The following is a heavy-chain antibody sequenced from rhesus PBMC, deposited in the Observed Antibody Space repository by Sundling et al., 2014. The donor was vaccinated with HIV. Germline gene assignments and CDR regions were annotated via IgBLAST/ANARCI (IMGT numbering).Heavy chain of an antibody. CDR3: ASRYYSGIYYHFDY. V-gene: IGHV3S42*01. Sequence: EVQLVESGGGLVQPGGSLRLSCAASGFTFSSYGMYWVRQAPGKGLEWISAISNGGGRTYYADSVKGRFTISRDNSKNTLSLQMNSLRAEDTAVYYCASRYYSGIYYHFDYWGQGVLVTVSS. CDR1: GFTFSSYG. D-gene: IGHD3-16*01. J-gene: IGHJ4*01. CDR2: ISNGGGRT.